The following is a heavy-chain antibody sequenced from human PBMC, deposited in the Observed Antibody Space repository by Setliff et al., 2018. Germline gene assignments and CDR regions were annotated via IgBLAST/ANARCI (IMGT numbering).Heavy chain of an antibody. Sequence: SVKVSCKASGGTFSTYGITWVRQAPGQGLEWVGGIMPIFGTINYAQKFQGRVTITADESTSTVYMELSSLRSDDTALYYCAREEGYYYDSTDYYYYMDVWGKGTTVTVS. D-gene: IGHD3-22*01. CDR2: IMPIFGTI. J-gene: IGHJ6*03. V-gene: IGHV1-69*13. CDR1: GGTFSTYG. CDR3: AREEGYYYDSTDYYYYMDV.